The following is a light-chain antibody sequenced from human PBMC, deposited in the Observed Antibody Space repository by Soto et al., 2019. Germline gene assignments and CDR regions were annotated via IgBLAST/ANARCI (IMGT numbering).Light chain of an antibody. CDR2: EVS. CDR3: SSYAGSSTVV. V-gene: IGLV2-8*01. CDR1: SSDVGCYNY. J-gene: IGLJ2*01. Sequence: QSALTQPPSASGSPGQSVTISCTGTSSDVGCYNYVSWYQQHPGKAPKLMIYEVSKRPSGVPDRFSGSKSGNTAALTVSGLEAEDEADYYCSSYAGSSTVVFGGGTKVTVL.